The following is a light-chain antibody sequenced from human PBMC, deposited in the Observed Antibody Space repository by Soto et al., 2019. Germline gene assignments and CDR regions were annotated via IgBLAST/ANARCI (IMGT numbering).Light chain of an antibody. CDR1: QSVSSY. CDR3: QQRSNWPPA. Sequence: EIVLTQSPATLSLSPGVRATLSCRTSQSVSSYLAWYQQKPGQAPRLLIYDASNRATGIPARFSGSGSGTDFTLIISSLEPEDFAVYYCQQRSNWPPAFGPGTKVDIK. V-gene: IGKV3-11*01. J-gene: IGKJ3*01. CDR2: DAS.